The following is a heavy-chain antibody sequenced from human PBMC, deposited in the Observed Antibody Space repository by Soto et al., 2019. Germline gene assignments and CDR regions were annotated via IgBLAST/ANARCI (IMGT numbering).Heavy chain of an antibody. CDR2: ISYDGSNK. J-gene: IGHJ2*01. Sequence: QVQLVESGGGVVQPGRSLRLSCAASGFTFSSYGMHWVRQAPGTGLEWVAVISYDGSNKYYAVSVKGRFTISRDNSKSKRYLQMNSLRAQDTAVYYCAKDHYTVTGNYWYFDLWGRGTLVTFSS. D-gene: IGHD4-17*01. CDR3: AKDHYTVTGNYWYFDL. V-gene: IGHV3-30*18. CDR1: GFTFSSYG.